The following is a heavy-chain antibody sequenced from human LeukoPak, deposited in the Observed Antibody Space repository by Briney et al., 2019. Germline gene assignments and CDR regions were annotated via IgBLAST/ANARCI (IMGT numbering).Heavy chain of an antibody. CDR3: AKGVSSSWYENWFDP. J-gene: IGHJ5*02. V-gene: IGHV3-23*01. Sequence: GGSLRLSCAPSGFTFSIYAMSWVRQAPGKGLVWVSDISGSGGSTYYADSVKGRFTISRDNSKNTLYLQMNSLRAEDTAVYYCAKGVSSSWYENWFDPWGQGTLVTVSS. CDR1: GFTFSIYA. D-gene: IGHD6-13*01. CDR2: ISGSGGST.